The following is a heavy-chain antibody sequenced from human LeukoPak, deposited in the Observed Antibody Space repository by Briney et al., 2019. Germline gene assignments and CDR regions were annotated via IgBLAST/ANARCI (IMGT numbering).Heavy chain of an antibody. CDR2: INHSGST. V-gene: IGHV4-34*01. D-gene: IGHD3-3*01. CDR3: ARNPGYYDFWSGYSDYYYYGMDV. Sequence: SETLSLTCTVSGGSISSYYWSWIRQPPGKGLEWIGEINHSGSTNYNPSLKSRVTISVDTSKNQFSLKLSSVTAADTAVYYCARNPGYYDFWSGYSDYYYYGMDVWGQGTTVTVSS. CDR1: GGSISSYY. J-gene: IGHJ6*02.